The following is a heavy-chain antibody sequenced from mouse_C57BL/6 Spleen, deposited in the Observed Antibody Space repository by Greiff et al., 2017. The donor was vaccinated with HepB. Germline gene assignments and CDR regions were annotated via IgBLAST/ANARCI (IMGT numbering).Heavy chain of an antibody. CDR1: GYTFTSYW. D-gene: IGHD2-2*01. J-gene: IGHJ2*01. CDR2: IDPSDSET. Sequence: QVQLQQPGAELVRPGSSVKLSCKASGYTFTSYWMHWVKQRPIQGLEWIGNIDPSDSETHYNQKFKDKATLTVDKSSSTAYMQLSSLTSEDSAVYYCARDGYGYDWRAFDYWGQGTTLTVSS. V-gene: IGHV1-52*01. CDR3: ARDGYGYDWRAFDY.